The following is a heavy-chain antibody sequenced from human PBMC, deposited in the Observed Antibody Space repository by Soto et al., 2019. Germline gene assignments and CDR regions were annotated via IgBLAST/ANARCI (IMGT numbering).Heavy chain of an antibody. J-gene: IGHJ6*02. CDR3: ARGETELGV. Sequence: QVQLVQSGAEVKKPGSSVKVSCKTSRDTFNKYAFNWVRQAPGQGLEWMGWIIPIFSSRNYAEKFQGRVTITADDSTSTAYMELRSLRVEDTAVYYCARGETELGVWGQGTTVTVSS. CDR1: RDTFNKYA. V-gene: IGHV1-69*01. CDR2: IIPIFSSR. D-gene: IGHD1-26*01.